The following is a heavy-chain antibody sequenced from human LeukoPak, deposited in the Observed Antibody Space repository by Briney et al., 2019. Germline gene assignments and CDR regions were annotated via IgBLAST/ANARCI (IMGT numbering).Heavy chain of an antibody. Sequence: ASVEVSCKASGYGFSDVYFNWVRQAPGQGLEWMGWINPHSGATNYAQRFQGRVSMDASFDTAYMGLSRLTSDDTAVYYCATSSTVTHTRDPWGQGTLVTVSS. D-gene: IGHD4-11*01. CDR3: ATSSTVTHTRDP. J-gene: IGHJ5*02. V-gene: IGHV1-2*02. CDR2: INPHSGAT. CDR1: GYGFSDVY.